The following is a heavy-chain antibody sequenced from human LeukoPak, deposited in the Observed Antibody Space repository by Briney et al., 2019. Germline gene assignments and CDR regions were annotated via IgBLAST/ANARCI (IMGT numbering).Heavy chain of an antibody. V-gene: IGHV3-30*04. CDR2: ISYDGSNK. Sequence: PGRSLRLSCAASGFTFSSYAMHWVRQAPGKGLEWVAVISYDGSNKYYADSVKGRFTIPRDNSKNSLYLQMNSLRAEDTALYYCASSGYSGYDPFDYWGQGTLVTVSS. J-gene: IGHJ4*02. CDR1: GFTFSSYA. D-gene: IGHD5-12*01. CDR3: ASSGYSGYDPFDY.